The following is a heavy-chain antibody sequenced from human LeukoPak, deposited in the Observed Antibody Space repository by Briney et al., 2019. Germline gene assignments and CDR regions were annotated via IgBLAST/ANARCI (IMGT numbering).Heavy chain of an antibody. V-gene: IGHV3-23*01. CDR1: GFTLSIYA. J-gene: IGHJ4*02. D-gene: IGHD6-13*01. CDR2: VSDSGDGT. CDR3: AKEAWQQLIPKPYYFDY. Sequence: PGGSLRLSCAASGFTLSIYAMNWVRQAPGKGLEWVSAVSDSGDGTYYADSVKGRFTISRDNSKNTLYLQMNGLRAEDTAVYYCAKEAWQQLIPKPYYFDYWGQGTLVTVSS.